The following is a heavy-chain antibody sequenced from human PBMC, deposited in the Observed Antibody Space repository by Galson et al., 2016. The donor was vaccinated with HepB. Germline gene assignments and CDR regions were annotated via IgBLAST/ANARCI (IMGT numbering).Heavy chain of an antibody. CDR3: AHSGGDSSARSAYYIDAPGY. CDR1: GFSLSTPGVG. V-gene: IGHV2-5*02. Sequence: PALVKPTQTLTVTRTFSGFSLSTPGVGVAWIRQPPGNTLEWLALIYWDDDKRYSPSLKSRLTVTKDTSKNQVALTMTNMDPVDTATYYCAHSGGDSSARSAYYIDAPGYWGQGTLVTVSS. D-gene: IGHD3-22*01. J-gene: IGHJ4*02. CDR2: IYWDDDK.